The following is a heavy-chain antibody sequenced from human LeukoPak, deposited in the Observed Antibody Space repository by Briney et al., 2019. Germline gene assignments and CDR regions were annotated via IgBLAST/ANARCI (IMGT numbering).Heavy chain of an antibody. V-gene: IGHV3-7*01. CDR2: IKQDGSEK. CDR3: AISLEGGVIPNFDY. D-gene: IGHD3-16*01. J-gene: IGHJ4*02. CDR1: GFTFSSYE. Sequence: GGSLRLSCAASGFTFSSYEMNWVRQAPGKGLEWVANIKQDGSEKYYVDSVKGRFTISRDNGKNSLYLQMNSLRAEDTAVYYCAISLEGGVIPNFDYWGQGTLVTVSS.